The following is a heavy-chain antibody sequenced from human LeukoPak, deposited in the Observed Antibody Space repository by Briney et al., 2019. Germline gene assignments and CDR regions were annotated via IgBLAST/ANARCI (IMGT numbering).Heavy chain of an antibody. CDR2: IYTSGST. CDR1: GGSISSDY. V-gene: IGHV4-4*07. J-gene: IGHJ4*02. Sequence: SETLSLTCTVSGGSISSDYWSWIRQSAGKGLEWIGRIYTSGSTSYNPSLTSRVSMSLDTSKKQISLKLSSVTAADTAVYYCARETLTFPDFWGQGTLVTVSS. D-gene: IGHD3-9*01. CDR3: ARETLTFPDF.